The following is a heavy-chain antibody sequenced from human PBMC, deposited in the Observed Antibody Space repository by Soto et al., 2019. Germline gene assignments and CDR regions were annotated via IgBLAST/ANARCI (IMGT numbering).Heavy chain of an antibody. D-gene: IGHD6-13*01. V-gene: IGHV3-30-3*01. CDR1: GFTFSSYA. J-gene: IGHJ4*02. CDR3: ARGYCSSSAAFDY. CDR2: ISYDASNK. Sequence: QVQLVESGGGVVQPGRSLRLSCAASGFTFSSYAMHWVRQAPGKGLEWLAIISYDASNKYYADSVKGRFTISRDNSKNTLYLQMNSLRAEDTAVYYCARGYCSSSAAFDYWGQGTLVTVSS.